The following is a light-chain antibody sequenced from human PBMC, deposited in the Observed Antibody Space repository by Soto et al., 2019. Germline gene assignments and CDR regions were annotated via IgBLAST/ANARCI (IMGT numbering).Light chain of an antibody. J-gene: IGKJ4*01. Sequence: DIQMTQSPSFVSASVGDRVTITCRASQGISSWLAWYQHRSGRAPKLLIHAASNLESGVPSRFSGSGSGTNFTLTISSLQPEDFATYYCQQTTSFPITFGGGTKVEIK. V-gene: IGKV1-12*01. CDR1: QGISSW. CDR2: AAS. CDR3: QQTTSFPIT.